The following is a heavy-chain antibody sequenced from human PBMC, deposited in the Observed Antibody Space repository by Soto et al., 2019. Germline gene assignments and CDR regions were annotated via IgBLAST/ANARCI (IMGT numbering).Heavy chain of an antibody. J-gene: IGHJ6*02. V-gene: IGHV1-8*01. CDR2: MSPNSGNT. D-gene: IGHD3-9*01. CDR3: ARSPRTYYDILTGLFRRGDYYYGMDV. Sequence: ASVKVSCKASGYTFTSYDINWVRQATGQGLGWMGWMSPNSGNTGYAQKFQGRVTMTRNTSISTAYMELSSLRSEDTAVYYCARSPRTYYDILTGLFRRGDYYYGMDVWGQGTTVTVSS. CDR1: GYTFTSYD.